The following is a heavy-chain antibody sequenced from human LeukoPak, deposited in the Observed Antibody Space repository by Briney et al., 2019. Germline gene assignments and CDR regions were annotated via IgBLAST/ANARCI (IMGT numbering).Heavy chain of an antibody. J-gene: IGHJ3*02. CDR1: GFPFSSSW. V-gene: IGHV3-74*01. CDR2: ISGDGGST. Sequence: GGSLRLSCAASGFPFSSSWVHWVRQAPGKGLVWVSRISGDGGSTEYADSVKGRFAISRDNAKNTLYLQMNSLRAEDTTVYYCAARFRDGLDIWGQGTMVTVSS. CDR3: AARFRDGLDI.